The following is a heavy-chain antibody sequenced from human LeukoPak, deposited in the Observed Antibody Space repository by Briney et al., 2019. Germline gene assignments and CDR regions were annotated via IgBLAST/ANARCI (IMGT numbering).Heavy chain of an antibody. J-gene: IGHJ4*02. CDR3: AETFHYYGSGSYYDY. V-gene: IGHV1-2*02. CDR2: INPYSGGT. D-gene: IGHD3-10*01. CDR1: GYTFTGYY. Sequence: ASVKVSCVASGYTFTGYYMHWVRQAPGQGLEWMGWINPYSGGTNYAQKFQGRVTMTRDTSISTAYMELSRLRSDDTAVYYCAETFHYYGSGSYYDYWGQGTLVTVSS.